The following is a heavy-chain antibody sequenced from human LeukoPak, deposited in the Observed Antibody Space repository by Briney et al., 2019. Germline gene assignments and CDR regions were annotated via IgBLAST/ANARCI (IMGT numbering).Heavy chain of an antibody. V-gene: IGHV4-4*07. Sequence: PSETLSLTCAVYGGSFSGYYWSWIRQPAGKGLEWIGRIYTSGSTNYNPSLKSRVTISVDTSKNQFSLKLSSVTAADTAVYYCARDSRYYDSSGYYGPSTYYFDYWGQGTLVTVSS. CDR3: ARDSRYYDSSGYYGPSTYYFDY. J-gene: IGHJ4*02. CDR1: GGSFSGYY. CDR2: IYTSGST. D-gene: IGHD3-22*01.